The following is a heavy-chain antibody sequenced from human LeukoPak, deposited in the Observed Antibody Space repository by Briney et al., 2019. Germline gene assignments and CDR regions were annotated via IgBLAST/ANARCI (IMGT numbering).Heavy chain of an antibody. Sequence: PSETLSLICTVSGGSISSSSYYWGWIRQPPGKGLEWIGSIFYSGSTYYNPSLKSRVTISVDTSKNQFSLKLSSVTAADTAVYYCASLTTLSTYDYYSMDVWGKGTTVTVSS. V-gene: IGHV4-39*01. CDR3: ASLTTLSTYDYYSMDV. D-gene: IGHD4-11*01. CDR1: GGSISSSSYY. CDR2: IFYSGST. J-gene: IGHJ6*03.